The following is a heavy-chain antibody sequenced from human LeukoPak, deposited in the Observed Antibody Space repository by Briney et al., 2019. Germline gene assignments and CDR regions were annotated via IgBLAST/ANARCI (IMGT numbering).Heavy chain of an antibody. D-gene: IGHD1-1*01. CDR3: ARGVGLTQGGTFDY. J-gene: IGHJ4*02. CDR2: IYHSGST. CDR1: GYSISSGFY. V-gene: IGHV4-38-2*02. Sequence: SETLSLTCTVSGYSISSGFYWGWIRQPPGKGLEWIGCIYHSGSTHYNSSLKSRVTISVDTSKNQLSLKLSSVTAADTAVYYCARGVGLTQGGTFDYWGQGTLVTVSS.